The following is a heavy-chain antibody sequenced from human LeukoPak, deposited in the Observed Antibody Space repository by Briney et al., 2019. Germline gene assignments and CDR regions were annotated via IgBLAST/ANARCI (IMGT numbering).Heavy chain of an antibody. CDR3: ARGYYGSGENYFDY. J-gene: IGHJ4*02. CDR1: GFTFDDYA. V-gene: IGHV3-9*01. D-gene: IGHD3-10*01. Sequence: GGSLRLSCAASGFTFDDYAMHWVRQAPGKGLEWVSGISRNGGGIGYADSVKGRFTISRDNAKNSLHLQMNSLRAEDTALYYCARGYYGSGENYFDYWGQGTLVTVSS. CDR2: ISRNGGGI.